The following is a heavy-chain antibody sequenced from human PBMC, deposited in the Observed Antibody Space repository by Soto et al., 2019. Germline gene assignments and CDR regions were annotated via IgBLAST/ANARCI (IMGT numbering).Heavy chain of an antibody. D-gene: IGHD5-12*01. CDR1: GFTFSGSA. V-gene: IGHV3-73*01. Sequence: EVQLVESGGGLVQPGGSLKLSCAASGFTFSGSAMHWVRQASGKGLEWVGRIRSKANSYATAYAASVKGRFTISRDDSKNTAYLQMNSLKTEDTAVYYGTSQMATMYFDYWGQGTLVTVSS. CDR3: TSQMATMYFDY. J-gene: IGHJ4*02. CDR2: IRSKANSYAT.